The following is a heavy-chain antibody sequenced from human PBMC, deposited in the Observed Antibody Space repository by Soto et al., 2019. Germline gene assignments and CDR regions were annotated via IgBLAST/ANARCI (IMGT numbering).Heavy chain of an antibody. V-gene: IGHV3-48*02. Sequence: EVQLVESEGGLVQPGGSLRLSCAASGFTFSSYSMNWVRQAPGKGLEWVSYISSSSSTIYYADSVKGRFTISRDNAKNSLYLQMNSLRDEDTAVYYCARENDDFWSGYYKGEIDYWGQGTLVTVSS. D-gene: IGHD3-3*01. CDR3: ARENDDFWSGYYKGEIDY. CDR1: GFTFSSYS. J-gene: IGHJ4*02. CDR2: ISSSSSTI.